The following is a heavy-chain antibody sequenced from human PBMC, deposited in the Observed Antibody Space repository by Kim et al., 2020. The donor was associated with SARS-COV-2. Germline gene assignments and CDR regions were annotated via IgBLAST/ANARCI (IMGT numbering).Heavy chain of an antibody. CDR1: GGSFSGYY. CDR2: INHSGST. CDR3: ARVEGKVAITMVGVVTQNWVDP. V-gene: IGHV4-34*01. Sequence: SETLSLTCAVYGGSFSGYYWSWIRQPPGKGLEWIGEINHSGSTNYNPSLKSRVTISVDTSKNQFSLKLSSVTAADTAVYYCARVEGKVAITMVGVVTQNWVDPWGPGTLVSVSS. D-gene: IGHD3-3*01. J-gene: IGHJ5*02.